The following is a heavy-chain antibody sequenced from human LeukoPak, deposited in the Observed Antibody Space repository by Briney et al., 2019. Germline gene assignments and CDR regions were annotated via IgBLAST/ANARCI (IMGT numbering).Heavy chain of an antibody. J-gene: IGHJ4*02. V-gene: IGHV3-11*03. Sequence: GGSLRLSCPACGFSFRDEYMSWIRQAPGQGLEWISYISASGSYANYADSVKGRFTISRDNAKNSLYLQMNSLRAEDTAVYYCGRSRGAGPGAHFDVWGQGTLVTVSS. CDR1: GFSFRDEY. CDR2: ISASGSYA. CDR3: GRSRGAGPGAHFDV. D-gene: IGHD6-19*01.